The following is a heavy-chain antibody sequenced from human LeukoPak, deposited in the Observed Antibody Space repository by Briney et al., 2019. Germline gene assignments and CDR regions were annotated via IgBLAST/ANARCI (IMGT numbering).Heavy chain of an antibody. J-gene: IGHJ6*03. V-gene: IGHV3-23*01. CDR1: GFTFSNYA. CDR3: AKGKVRGALSYMDV. D-gene: IGHD3-10*01. Sequence: GGSLRLSCAASGFTFSNYAMSWVRQAPGKGLEWVSAISGSGGSTYYADSVKGRFTISRDNSKNTLYLQMNSLRAEDTAVYYCAKGKVRGALSYMDVWGKGTTVTVSS. CDR2: ISGSGGST.